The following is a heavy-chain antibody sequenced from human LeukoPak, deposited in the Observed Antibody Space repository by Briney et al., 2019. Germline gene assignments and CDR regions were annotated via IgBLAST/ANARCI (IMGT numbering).Heavy chain of an antibody. Sequence: ASVKVSCKASGGTFSSYGISWVRQAPGQGLEWMGRIIPIFGTANYAQKFQGRVTITTDESTSTAYMELSSLRSEDTAVYYCARDDSSGYYYLAYWGQGTLVTVSS. CDR2: IIPIFGTA. J-gene: IGHJ4*02. V-gene: IGHV1-69*05. CDR3: ARDDSSGYYYLAY. D-gene: IGHD3-22*01. CDR1: GGTFSSYG.